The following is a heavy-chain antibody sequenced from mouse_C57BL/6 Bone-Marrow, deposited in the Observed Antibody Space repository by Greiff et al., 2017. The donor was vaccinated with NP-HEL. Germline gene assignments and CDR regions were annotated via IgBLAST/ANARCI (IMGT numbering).Heavy chain of an antibody. V-gene: IGHV1-69*01. Sequence: QVQLQQPGAELVMPGASVKLSCKASGYTFTSYWMHWVKQRPGQGLEWIGEIDPSDSYTNYNQKLKGKSTLTVDKSSSTAYMQLSSLTSEDSTVYYCAREGDYYGSSYIYAMDYWGQGTSVTVSS. CDR3: AREGDYYGSSYIYAMDY. CDR1: GYTFTSYW. J-gene: IGHJ4*01. D-gene: IGHD1-1*01. CDR2: IDPSDSYT.